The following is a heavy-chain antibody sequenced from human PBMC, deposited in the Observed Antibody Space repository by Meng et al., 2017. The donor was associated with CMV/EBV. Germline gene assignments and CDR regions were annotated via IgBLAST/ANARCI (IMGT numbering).Heavy chain of an antibody. CDR1: TLTSYY. J-gene: IGHJ4*02. CDR2: INPSGGST. D-gene: IGHD3-22*01. CDR3: ARDRYYYDSSGYYGGVDY. V-gene: IGHV1-46*01. Sequence: TLTSYYMHWVRQAPGQGLEWMGIINPSGGSTSYAQKFQGRVTMTRDTPTSTVYMELSSLRSEDTAVYYCARDRYYYDSSGYYGGVDYWGQGTLVTVSS.